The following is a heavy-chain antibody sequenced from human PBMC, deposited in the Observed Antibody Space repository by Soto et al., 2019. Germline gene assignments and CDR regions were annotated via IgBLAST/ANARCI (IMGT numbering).Heavy chain of an antibody. V-gene: IGHV4-38-2*02. CDR3: ARDTWIVSPITSLDH. CDR2: IHHSGST. Sequence: SETLSLTCVVSGYSISSGYYWGWIRQPPGKGLEWIASIHHSGSTYYTPSLKSRVTISVDTSTNQFSLKLTSVTAADTAVYFCARDTWIVSPITSLDHWGQGDLVTVSS. CDR1: GYSISSGYY. J-gene: IGHJ4*02. D-gene: IGHD1-26*01.